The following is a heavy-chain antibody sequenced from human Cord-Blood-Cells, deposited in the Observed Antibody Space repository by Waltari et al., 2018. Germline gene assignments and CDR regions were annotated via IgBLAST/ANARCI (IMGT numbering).Heavy chain of an antibody. V-gene: IGHV3-9*01. CDR3: AKASDIVVVPAAFDY. D-gene: IGHD2-2*01. CDR2: IRWNSGSI. Sequence: EVQMVESGGGLVQPGRSLRLSCAASGFTFDDYAMHWVRQDPGKGLEWVSGIRWNSGSIGYADSVKDRFTISRDNAKNSLYLQMNSLRAEDTALYYCAKASDIVVVPAAFDYWGQGTLVTVSS. J-gene: IGHJ4*02. CDR1: GFTFDDYA.